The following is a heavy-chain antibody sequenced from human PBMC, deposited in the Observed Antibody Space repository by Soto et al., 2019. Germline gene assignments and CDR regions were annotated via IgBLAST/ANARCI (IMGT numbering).Heavy chain of an antibody. D-gene: IGHD2-15*01. CDR2: IDPSDSYT. V-gene: IGHV5-10-1*01. J-gene: IGHJ6*02. Sequence: GESLKISCKGSGYSFTSYWISWVRQMPGKGLEWMGRIDPSDSYTNYSPSFQGHVTISADKSISTAYLQWSSLKASDTAMYYCARSTYCSGGSCPGGMDVWGRGTTVTVSS. CDR3: ARSTYCSGGSCPGGMDV. CDR1: GYSFTSYW.